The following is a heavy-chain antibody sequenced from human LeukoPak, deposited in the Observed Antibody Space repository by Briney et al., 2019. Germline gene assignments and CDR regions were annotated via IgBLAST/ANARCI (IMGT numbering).Heavy chain of an antibody. CDR2: IYYSGST. D-gene: IGHD4-17*01. J-gene: IGHJ4*02. V-gene: IGHV4-59*01. CDR1: GGSISSYY. CDR3: ARGHDYGDYVMGY. Sequence: SETLSLTCTVSGGSISSYYWSWIWQPPGKGLEWIGYIYYSGSTNYNPSLKSRVTISVDTSKNQFSLKLSSVTAADTAVYYCARGHDYGDYVMGYWGQGTLVTVSS.